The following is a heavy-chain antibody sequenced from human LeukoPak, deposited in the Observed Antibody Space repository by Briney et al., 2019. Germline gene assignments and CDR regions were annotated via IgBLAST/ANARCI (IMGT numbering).Heavy chain of an antibody. CDR1: GDIFTNYC. V-gene: IGHV1-2*02. CDR2: INPDNGDT. CDR3: ARGGTNWDSPYWCFDL. J-gene: IGHJ2*01. Sequence: ASVKVSCKAGGDIFTNYCFHWVRQAPGQGLEWMGWINPDNGDTHSAEKFQGRVTLTSDASISSAYMELSSLTSDDTAAYYCARGGTNWDSPYWCFDLWGRGTLVTVSS. D-gene: IGHD7-27*01.